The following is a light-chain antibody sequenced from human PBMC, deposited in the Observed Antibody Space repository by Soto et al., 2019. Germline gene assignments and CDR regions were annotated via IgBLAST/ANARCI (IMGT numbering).Light chain of an antibody. V-gene: IGLV2-11*01. CDR3: CSYEGTYWV. CDR1: SNDVGGYNY. CDR2: DVS. Sequence: QSALTQPRSVSGSPGQSVTISCTGTSNDVGGYNYVSWFQQHPGKVPKLMVYDVSYRPSGVPDRFSGSKSGNTASLTISGLQADDEGDYYCCSYEGTYWVFGGGTKLTVL. J-gene: IGLJ3*02.